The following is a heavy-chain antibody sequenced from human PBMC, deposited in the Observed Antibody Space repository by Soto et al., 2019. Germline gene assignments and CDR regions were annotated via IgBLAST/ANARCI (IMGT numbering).Heavy chain of an antibody. CDR2: ISAYNGNT. Sequence: QVQLVQSGAEVKKPGASVKVSCKASGYTFTSYGISWVRQAPGQGLEWMGWISAYNGNTNYAQKLQGRVNMTTDTSTSTAYMEVRSLRSDDTAVYYCARVGGGFDLDSIDNWFDPWGQGTLVTVSS. J-gene: IGHJ5*02. CDR1: GYTFTSYG. D-gene: IGHD3-16*01. V-gene: IGHV1-18*01. CDR3: ARVGGGFDLDSIDNWFDP.